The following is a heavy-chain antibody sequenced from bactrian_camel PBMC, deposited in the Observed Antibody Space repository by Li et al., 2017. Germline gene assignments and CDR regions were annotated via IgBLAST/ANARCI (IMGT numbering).Heavy chain of an antibody. Sequence: QLVESGGGLVQPGGSLRLSCSASAFTFGYYRMYWVRQAPGKGLEWVSTISSGGGTTYYLDSVKGRFTIAQDNAKNTVYLQMNSLRPEDTAMYYCAAEDYCGGSWNLAENYLYWGRGTQVTVS. CDR3: AAEDYCGGSWNLAENYLY. D-gene: IGHD6*01. V-gene: IGHV3S25*01. J-gene: IGHJ4*01. CDR1: AFTFGYYR. CDR2: ISSGGGTT.